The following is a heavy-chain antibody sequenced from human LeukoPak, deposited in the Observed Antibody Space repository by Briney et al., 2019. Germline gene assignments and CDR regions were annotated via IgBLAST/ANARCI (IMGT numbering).Heavy chain of an antibody. J-gene: IGHJ3*02. CDR2: IYSGGST. CDR1: GFTVSSNY. CDR3: ARERTMVGGADI. D-gene: IGHD2-21*01. V-gene: IGHV3-66*01. Sequence: GGSLRLSCAASGFTVSSNYMSWVRQAPGKGLEWVSVIYSGGSTYYADSVKGRFTISRDNSKNTLYLQMNSLRAEDTAVYYCARERTMVGGADIWGQGTKVTVSS.